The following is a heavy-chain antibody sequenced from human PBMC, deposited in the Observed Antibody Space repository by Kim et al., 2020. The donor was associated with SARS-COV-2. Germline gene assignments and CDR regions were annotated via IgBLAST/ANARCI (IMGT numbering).Heavy chain of an antibody. CDR1: GGSFSGYY. CDR3: GYDISGYYTPAS. D-gene: IGHD3-22*01. CDR2: INHGGST. V-gene: IGHV4-34*01. Sequence: SETLSLTCAVYGGSFSGYYWSWIRQPPGKGREWIGEINHGGSTNSNPSLKSRVPISVDTSKNQFSLKLTSLPAAATPVYYCGYDISGYYTPASWGQGTLV. J-gene: IGHJ5*02.